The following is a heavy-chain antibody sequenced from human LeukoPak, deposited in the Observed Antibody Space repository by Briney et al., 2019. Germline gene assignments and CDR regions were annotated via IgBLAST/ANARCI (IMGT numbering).Heavy chain of an antibody. CDR3: ARPLFSGYCSSTSCYDAFDI. D-gene: IGHD2-2*03. V-gene: IGHV3-21*01. CDR2: ISSSSSYI. Sequence: GGSLRLSCAASGFTFSSYSMNWVRQAPGKGLEWVSSISSSSSYIYYADSVKGRFTISRDNAKNSLYLQMNSLRAEGTAVYYCARPLFSGYCSSTSCYDAFDIWGQGTMVTVSS. J-gene: IGHJ3*02. CDR1: GFTFSSYS.